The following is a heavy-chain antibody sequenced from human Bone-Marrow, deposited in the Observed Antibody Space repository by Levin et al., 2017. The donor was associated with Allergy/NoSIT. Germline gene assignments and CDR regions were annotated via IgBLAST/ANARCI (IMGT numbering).Heavy chain of an antibody. J-gene: IGHJ4*02. V-gene: IGHV1-2*02. CDR2: INPNSGGT. Sequence: GESLKISCQASGYTFTGYYMHWVRQAPGQGLEWMGWINPNSGGTNYAQKFQGRVTMTRDTSISTAYMELSRLTSDDTAIYYCARDRWLVGRGNEVLGYWGQGTLVTVS. CDR3: ARDRWLVGRGNEVLGY. D-gene: IGHD6-19*01. CDR1: GYTFTGYY.